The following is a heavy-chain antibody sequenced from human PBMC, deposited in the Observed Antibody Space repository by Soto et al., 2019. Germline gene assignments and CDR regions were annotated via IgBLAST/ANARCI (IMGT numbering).Heavy chain of an antibody. J-gene: IGHJ4*02. D-gene: IGHD3-16*01. CDR3: ARDGGSY. V-gene: IGHV3-30-3*01. Sequence: QVQLVESGGGVVQPGTSLRLSCAASGFTFSTYAMHWVRLAPGKGLEWVAGIAYDGTNKYYADSVKGRFTISRDNSKNTLYLQINSLRAEDTAVYSGARDGGSYWGQGTQVIVSS. CDR1: GFTFSTYA. CDR2: IAYDGTNK.